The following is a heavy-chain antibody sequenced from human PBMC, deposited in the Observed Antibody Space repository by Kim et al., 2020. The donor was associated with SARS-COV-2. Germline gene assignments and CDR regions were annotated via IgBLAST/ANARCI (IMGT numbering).Heavy chain of an antibody. D-gene: IGHD3-10*01. V-gene: IGHV3-53*01. CDR2: IYSGGST. Sequence: GGSLRLSCAASGFTVSSNYMSWVRQAPGKGLEWVSVIYSGGSTYYADSVKGRFTISRDNSKNTLYLQMNSLRAEDTAVYYCARATASAWYGSGSLPGDYWGQGTLVTVSS. CDR1: GFTVSSNY. J-gene: IGHJ4*02. CDR3: ARATASAWYGSGSLPGDY.